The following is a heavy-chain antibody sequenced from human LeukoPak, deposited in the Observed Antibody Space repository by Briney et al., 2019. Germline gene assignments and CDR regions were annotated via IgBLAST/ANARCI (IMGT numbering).Heavy chain of an antibody. D-gene: IGHD3-10*01. CDR1: GYIFSSYG. J-gene: IGHJ4*02. Sequence: ASVKVSCKASGYIFSSYGISWVRQAPGQGLEWMGWISAYNGNTNYAQKLQGRVTMTTDTSTNTAYMGLRSLRSDDTAVYYCARDLRSGAPYDYWGQGTLVTVSS. V-gene: IGHV1-18*01. CDR3: ARDLRSGAPYDY. CDR2: ISAYNGNT.